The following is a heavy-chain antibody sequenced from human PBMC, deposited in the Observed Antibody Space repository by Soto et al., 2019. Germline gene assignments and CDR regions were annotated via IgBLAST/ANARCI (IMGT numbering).Heavy chain of an antibody. CDR1: GDTFTSYW. V-gene: IGHV5-51*01. D-gene: IGHD3-9*01. Sequence: RESLKISCKGSGDTFTSYWIGWVRQMPGKGLEWMGIIYPDDSDIRYRPSFQGQVTISADKSISTAYLQWSSLKASDTGMYYCARLPYNILTGYDYWGQGTLVTVSS. J-gene: IGHJ4*02. CDR2: IYPDDSDI. CDR3: ARLPYNILTGYDY.